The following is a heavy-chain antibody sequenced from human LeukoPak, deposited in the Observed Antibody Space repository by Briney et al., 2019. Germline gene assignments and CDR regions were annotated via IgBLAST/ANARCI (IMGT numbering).Heavy chain of an antibody. CDR2: ISSSSSYI. Sequence: PGGSLRLSCAASGFTFSSYSMNWVRQAPGKGLEWVSSISSSSSYIYYADSVKGRFTISRDNAKNSLYLQMNSLRAEDTAVYYCARYRGEVATIIHGYYYYYMDVWGKGTTVTVSS. CDR3: ARYRGEVATIIHGYYYYYMDV. D-gene: IGHD5-12*01. J-gene: IGHJ6*03. V-gene: IGHV3-21*01. CDR1: GFTFSSYS.